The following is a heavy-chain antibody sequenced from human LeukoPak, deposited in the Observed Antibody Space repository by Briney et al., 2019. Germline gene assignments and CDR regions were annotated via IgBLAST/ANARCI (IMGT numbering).Heavy chain of an antibody. CDR3: ARELLGGFEI. CDR2: SSTSGSS. V-gene: IGHV4-61*05. CDR1: GGSISSSSYY. D-gene: IGHD1-26*01. Sequence: SETLSLTCTVSGGSISSSSYYWGWIRQPPGKGLEWIGFSSTSGSSNSNPSLRSRVIVLMDTSKTRFSLRLNSVTAADTAVYFCARELLGGFEIWGQGTVVTVSS. J-gene: IGHJ3*02.